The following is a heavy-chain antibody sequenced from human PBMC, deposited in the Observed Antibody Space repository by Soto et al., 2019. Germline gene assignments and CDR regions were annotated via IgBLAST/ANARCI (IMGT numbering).Heavy chain of an antibody. CDR1: GGSISSSSYY. Sequence: SETLSLNCSVSGGSISSSSYYWGWIRQPPGKGLEWIGSIYYSGSTYYNPSLKSRVTISVDTSKNLFSLKLSSVTAADTAVYYCARQYYDYIWGSYRIFDYWGQGTLVTVSS. J-gene: IGHJ4*02. V-gene: IGHV4-39*01. D-gene: IGHD3-16*02. CDR2: IYYSGST. CDR3: ARQYYDYIWGSYRIFDY.